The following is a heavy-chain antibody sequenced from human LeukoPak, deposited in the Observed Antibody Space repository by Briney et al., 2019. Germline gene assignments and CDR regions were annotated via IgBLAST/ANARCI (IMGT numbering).Heavy chain of an antibody. V-gene: IGHV1-18*01. CDR2: ISAYNGNT. D-gene: IGHD6-19*01. CDR3: ARTVGSSGWWYYFDY. Sequence: GASVKVSCKASGYTFTSYGISWVRQAPGQGLEWMGWISAYNGNTNYAQKLQGRVTMTTDTSTSTAYMKLRSLRSDDTAVYYYARTVGSSGWWYYFDYWGQGTLVTVSS. J-gene: IGHJ4*02. CDR1: GYTFTSYG.